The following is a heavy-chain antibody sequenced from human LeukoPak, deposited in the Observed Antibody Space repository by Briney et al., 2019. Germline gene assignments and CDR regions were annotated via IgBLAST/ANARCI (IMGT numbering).Heavy chain of an antibody. V-gene: IGHV1-18*01. CDR3: ARALYSSGWSGVYFDY. Sequence: ASVKVSCKASGYTFTSYDINWVRQATGQGLEWMGWMNPNSGNTNYAQKLQGRVTMTTDTSTSTAYMELRSLRSDDTAVYYCARALYSSGWSGVYFDYWGQGTLVTVSS. CDR1: GYTFTSYD. CDR2: MNPNSGNT. J-gene: IGHJ4*02. D-gene: IGHD6-19*01.